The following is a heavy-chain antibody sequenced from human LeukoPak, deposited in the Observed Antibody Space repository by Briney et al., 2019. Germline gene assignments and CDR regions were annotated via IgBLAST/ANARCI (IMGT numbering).Heavy chain of an antibody. D-gene: IGHD3-10*01. CDR1: GSTFSSYA. CDR2: ISGSGGST. Sequence: GGSLRLSCAASGSTFSSYAMSWVRQAPGKGLERVSAISGSGGSTYYADSVKGRFTISRDNSKNTLYLQMNSLRAEDTAVYYCAKDRYYYGSGINWFDPWGQGTLVTVSS. CDR3: AKDRYYYGSGINWFDP. V-gene: IGHV3-23*01. J-gene: IGHJ5*02.